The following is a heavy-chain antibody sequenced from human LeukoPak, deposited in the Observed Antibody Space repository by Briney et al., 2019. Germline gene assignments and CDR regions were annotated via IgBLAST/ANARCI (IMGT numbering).Heavy chain of an antibody. CDR1: GYTFTSYY. CDR3: AREGYCGGDCYAENWFDP. CDR2: INPSGGST. D-gene: IGHD2-21*02. J-gene: IGHJ5*02. V-gene: IGHV1-46*01. Sequence: ASVKVSCKASGYTFTSYYMHWVRQAPGQGLEWMGIINPSGGSTSYAQKFQGRVTMTRDTSTSTVYMELSSLRSEDTAVYYCAREGYCGGDCYAENWFDPWGQGTLVTVSS.